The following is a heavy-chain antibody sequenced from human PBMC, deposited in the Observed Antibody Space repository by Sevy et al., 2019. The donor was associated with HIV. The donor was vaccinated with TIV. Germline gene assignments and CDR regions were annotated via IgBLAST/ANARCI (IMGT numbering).Heavy chain of an antibody. D-gene: IGHD3-10*01. CDR1: GYTFTSYY. CDR3: ARDRSTMVRGVIYHYYYYMDV. J-gene: IGHJ6*03. Sequence: ASVKVSCKASGYTFTSYYMHWVRQAPGQGLEWMGIINPSGGSTSYAQKFQGRVTMTRDTSTSTVYMELSSLRSEDTAVYYCARDRSTMVRGVIYHYYYYMDVWGKGTTVTVSS. V-gene: IGHV1-46*01. CDR2: INPSGGST.